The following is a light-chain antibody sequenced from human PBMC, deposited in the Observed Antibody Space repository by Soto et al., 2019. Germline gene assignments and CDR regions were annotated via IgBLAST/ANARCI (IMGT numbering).Light chain of an antibody. CDR2: AAS. J-gene: IGKJ4*01. Sequence: DIPMTQSPSSLSASVGDRVTITCRASQSITTYLNWYRQKPGKAPKLLIHAASSLQSGVPSRFSGSGSETEFTLSISSLQPEDFATYFCQQIYSAPLTFGGGTKVEIK. CDR3: QQIYSAPLT. V-gene: IGKV1-39*01. CDR1: QSITTY.